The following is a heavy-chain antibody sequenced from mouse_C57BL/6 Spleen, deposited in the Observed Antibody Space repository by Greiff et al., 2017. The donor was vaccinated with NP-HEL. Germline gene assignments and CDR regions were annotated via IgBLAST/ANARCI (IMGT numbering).Heavy chain of an antibody. CDR2: IHPNSGST. J-gene: IGHJ1*03. CDR3: ARGYYGSSWGYFDV. CDR1: GYTFTSYW. V-gene: IGHV1-64*01. D-gene: IGHD1-1*01. Sequence: QVQLQQPGAELVKPGASVKLSCKASGYTFTSYWMHWVKQRPGQGLEWIGMIHPNSGSTNYNEKFKSKATLTVDKSSSTAYMQLSSLTSEDSAVYYCARGYYGSSWGYFDVWGTGTTVTVSS.